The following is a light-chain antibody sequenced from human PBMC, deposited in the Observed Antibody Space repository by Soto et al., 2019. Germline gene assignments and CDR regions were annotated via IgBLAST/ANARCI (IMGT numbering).Light chain of an antibody. J-gene: IGKJ5*01. CDR3: XXXXXXIX. CDR1: QSVSSN. CDR2: GAS. Sequence: EIVMTQSPATLSVSPGERATLSCRASQSVSSNLAWYQQKPGQAPRLLIYGASTRATGIPARFSGSRSGTEFTLTXXSLXXXXXXXXXXXXXXXXIXFGQGTRLEIK. V-gene: IGKV3-15*01.